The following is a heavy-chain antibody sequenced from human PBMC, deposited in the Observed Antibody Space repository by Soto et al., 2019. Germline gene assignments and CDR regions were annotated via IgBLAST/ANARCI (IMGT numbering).Heavy chain of an antibody. J-gene: IGHJ3*02. CDR2: IYYSGST. CDR3: ARARPGDSSGYYRRRVGAFDI. V-gene: IGHV4-39*01. Sequence: QLQLQESGPGLVKPSETLSLTCTVSGGSISSSSYYWGWIRQPPGKGLEWIGSIYYSGSTYYNPSLKSRVTISVDTSKNQFSLKLSSVTAADTAVYYCARARPGDSSGYYRRRVGAFDIWGQGTMVTVSS. CDR1: GGSISSSSYY. D-gene: IGHD3-22*01.